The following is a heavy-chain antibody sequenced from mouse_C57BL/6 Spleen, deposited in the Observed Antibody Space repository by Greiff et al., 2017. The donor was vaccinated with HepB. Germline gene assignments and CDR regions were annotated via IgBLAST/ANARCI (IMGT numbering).Heavy chain of an antibody. V-gene: IGHV1-50*01. CDR2: IDPSDSYT. Sequence: VQLQQPGAELVKPGASVKLSCKASGYTFTSYWMQWVKQRPGQGLEWIGEIDPSDSYTNYNQKFKGKATLTVDTSSSTAYMQLSSLTSEDSAVYYCARGQYYGKRDWYFDVWGTGTTVTVSS. CDR3: ARGQYYGKRDWYFDV. CDR1: GYTFTSYW. D-gene: IGHD1-1*01. J-gene: IGHJ1*03.